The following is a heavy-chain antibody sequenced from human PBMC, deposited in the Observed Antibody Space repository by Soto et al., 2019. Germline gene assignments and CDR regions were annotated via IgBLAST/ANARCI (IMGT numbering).Heavy chain of an antibody. V-gene: IGHV5-51*01. CDR1: GYSFTSYW. CDR3: ARIYCSSTSCYTVDY. J-gene: IGHJ4*02. D-gene: IGHD2-2*02. CDR2: IYPGDSDT. Sequence: GDSLKISCKGSGYSFTSYWIGWVRQMPGKGLEWMGIIYPGDSDTRYSPSFQGQVTISADKSISTAYLQWSSLKASDTAMYYCARIYCSSTSCYTVDYWGQGTLVTVSS.